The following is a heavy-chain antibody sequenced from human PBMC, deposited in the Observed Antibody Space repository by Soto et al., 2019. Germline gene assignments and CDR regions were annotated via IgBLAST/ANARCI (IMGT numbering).Heavy chain of an antibody. CDR2: MSYAGSHK. D-gene: IGHD2-15*01. J-gene: IGHJ4*02. CDR1: GFTFSTYT. CDR3: ARDPGSVYYFDS. V-gene: IGHV3-30-3*01. Sequence: PGGSLRLSCAASGFTFSTYTMHWVRQAPGKGLEWVAVMSYAGSHKYYADSVKGRFTISRDNSKNTLYLQMNTLRAEDAAVYYCARDPGSVYYFDSWGQGTLVTVSS.